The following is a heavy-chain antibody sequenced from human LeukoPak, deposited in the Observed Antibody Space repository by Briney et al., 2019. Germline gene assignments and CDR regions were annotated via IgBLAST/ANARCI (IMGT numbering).Heavy chain of an antibody. Sequence: PSETLSLTCTVSGGFFSSYYWSWIRQPPGKGLEWIGYIYYSGSTDYNPSLKSRVTISVDTSKNQFSLKLSSATAADTAVYYCAREVRGPYYYGSGKGTNWFDPWGQGTLVTVSS. CDR3: AREVRGPYYYGSGKGTNWFDP. CDR1: GGFFSSYY. J-gene: IGHJ5*02. D-gene: IGHD3-10*01. CDR2: IYYSGST. V-gene: IGHV4-59*12.